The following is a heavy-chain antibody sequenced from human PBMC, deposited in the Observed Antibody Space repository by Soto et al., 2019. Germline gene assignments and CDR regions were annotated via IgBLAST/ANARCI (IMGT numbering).Heavy chain of an antibody. Sequence: GGSLRLSCAASGFTFSSYSMNWVRQAPGKGLEWVSSISSSSSYIYYADSVKGRFTISRDNAKNSLYLQMNSLRAEDTAVYYCARESLLWFGELYVALSALDYWGQGTLVTVSS. CDR1: GFTFSSYS. CDR3: ARESLLWFGELYVALSALDY. CDR2: ISSSSSYI. J-gene: IGHJ4*02. V-gene: IGHV3-21*01. D-gene: IGHD3-10*01.